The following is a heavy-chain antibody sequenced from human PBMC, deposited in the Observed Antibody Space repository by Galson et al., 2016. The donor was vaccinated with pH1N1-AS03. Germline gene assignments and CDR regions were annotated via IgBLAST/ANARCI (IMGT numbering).Heavy chain of an antibody. CDR3: ARGYSGFGFVY. CDR2: FDPSDSHT. J-gene: IGHJ4*02. D-gene: IGHD5-12*01. Sequence: QSGAEVKKPGESLRISCKGSGYSFTNYWINWVRQMPGKGLEWMGRFDPSDSHTSYSPSFQGHVTFSADKSINTAYLQWSSLKSSDPAIYYCARGYSGFGFVYWGQGTLVTVSS. V-gene: IGHV5-10-1*01. CDR1: GYSFTNYW.